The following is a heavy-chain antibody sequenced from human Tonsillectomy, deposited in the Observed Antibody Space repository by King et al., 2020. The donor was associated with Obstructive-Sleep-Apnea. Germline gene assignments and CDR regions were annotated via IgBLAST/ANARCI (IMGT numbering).Heavy chain of an antibody. CDR1: GGSVTSDGYY. Sequence: VQLQESGPGLVKPSETLSLTCTVSGGSVTSDGYYWSWIRQPPGKGLEWIGYIYYIGSTNYNPSLKSRVTISVDTSKNQFSLKLTPLPAADTAVYYCAGYYNMDVWGQGTTVTIPS. V-gene: IGHV4-61*08. CDR2: IYYIGST. CDR3: AGYYNMDV. J-gene: IGHJ6*02.